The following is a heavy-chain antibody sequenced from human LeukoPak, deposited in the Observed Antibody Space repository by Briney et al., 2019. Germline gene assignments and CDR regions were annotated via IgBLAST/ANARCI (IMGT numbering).Heavy chain of an antibody. V-gene: IGHV1-46*01. J-gene: IGHJ4*02. D-gene: IGHD5-12*01. CDR1: GYTFTSYY. CDR2: INPSGGST. CDR3: ASAPSVASFDY. Sequence: GASVKVSCKASGYTFTSYYMHWVRQAPGQGLEWMGIINPSGGSTSYAQKFQGRVTMTRDTSTSTVYTELRSLRSEDTAVYYCASAPSVASFDYWGQGTLVTVSS.